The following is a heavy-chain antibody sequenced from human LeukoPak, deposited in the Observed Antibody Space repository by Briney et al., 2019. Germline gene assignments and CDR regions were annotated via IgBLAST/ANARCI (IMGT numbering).Heavy chain of an antibody. CDR3: AKTYYYDSSGYTHPYYFDY. D-gene: IGHD3-22*01. J-gene: IGHJ4*02. Sequence: GGSLRLSCAASGFTFDDYAMHWVRQAPGKGLEWVSGISLNIGSICYADSVKGRFTISRDNAKNSLYLQMNSLRAEATALYYCAKTYYYDSSGYTHPYYFDYWGQGTLVTVSS. CDR2: ISLNIGSI. CDR1: GFTFDDYA. V-gene: IGHV3-9*01.